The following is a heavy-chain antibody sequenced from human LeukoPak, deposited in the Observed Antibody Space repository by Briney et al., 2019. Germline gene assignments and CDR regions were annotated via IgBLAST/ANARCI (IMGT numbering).Heavy chain of an antibody. J-gene: IGHJ4*02. CDR1: GYTLTELS. D-gene: IGHD3-3*01. V-gene: IGHV1-24*01. CDR3: ASSAPGNCDFWSGYYGDFAY. CDR2: FDPEDGET. Sequence: ASVKVSCKVSGYTLTELSMHWVRQAPGKGLEWMGGFDPEDGETIYAQKFQGRVTMTEDTSTDTAYMELSSLRSEDTAVYYCASSAPGNCDFWSGYYGDFAYWGQGTLVTVSS.